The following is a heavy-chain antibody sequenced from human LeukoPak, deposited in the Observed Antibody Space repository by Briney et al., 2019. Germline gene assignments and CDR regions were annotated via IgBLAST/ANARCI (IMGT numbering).Heavy chain of an antibody. Sequence: GRSLRLSRAASGFTFSSYAMHWVRQAPGKGLEWVAVISYDGSNKYYADSVKGRFTISRDNSKNTLYLQMNSLRAEDTAVYYCARGGIVVVPAAIGFDPWGQGTLVTVSS. CDR1: GFTFSSYA. CDR3: ARGGIVVVPAAIGFDP. CDR2: ISYDGSNK. V-gene: IGHV3-30*01. J-gene: IGHJ5*02. D-gene: IGHD2-2*02.